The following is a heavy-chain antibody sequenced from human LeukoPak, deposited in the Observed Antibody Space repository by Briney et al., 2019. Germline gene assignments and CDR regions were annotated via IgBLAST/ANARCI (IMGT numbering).Heavy chain of an antibody. CDR1: GFTFTTYS. D-gene: IGHD1-26*01. Sequence: GGSLRLSCAASGFTFTTYSMHWVRQAPGKGLEWVSYISSTSTTIYYADSVEGRFTISRDNANKSLYLQMNRLRAEDTAVYYCARREDNWSDRWGQGTLVTVST. CDR2: ISSTSTTI. V-gene: IGHV3-48*01. J-gene: IGHJ5*02. CDR3: ARREDNWSDR.